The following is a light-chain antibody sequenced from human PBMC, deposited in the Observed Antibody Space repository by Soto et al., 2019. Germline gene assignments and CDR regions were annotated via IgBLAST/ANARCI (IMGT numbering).Light chain of an antibody. CDR1: QSISSW. V-gene: IGKV1-5*03. CDR3: QQYNISWT. CDR2: KAS. Sequence: DIQMTQSPSTLSASVGDRVTITCRASQSISSWLAWYQQKPGKAPKLLIYKASSLESGVPSRFSGSGSGTEFTLTISSLQPDDFATYYCQQYNISWTSGQGTKVEIK. J-gene: IGKJ1*01.